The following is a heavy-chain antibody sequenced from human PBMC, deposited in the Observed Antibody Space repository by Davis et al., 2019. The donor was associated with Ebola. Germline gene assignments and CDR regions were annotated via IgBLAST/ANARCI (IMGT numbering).Heavy chain of an antibody. CDR2: ISYDGSNK. D-gene: IGHD2-21*02. V-gene: IGHV3-30*18. J-gene: IGHJ4*02. CDR1: GFTFSSYG. CDR3: AKAVVVVTARFDN. Sequence: PGGSLRLSCAASGFTFSSYGMHWVRQAPGKGLEWVAVISYDGSNKYYADSVKGRFTISRDNSKNMLYLQMNSLRAEDTAVYYCAKAVVVVTARFDNWGQGTVVTVSP.